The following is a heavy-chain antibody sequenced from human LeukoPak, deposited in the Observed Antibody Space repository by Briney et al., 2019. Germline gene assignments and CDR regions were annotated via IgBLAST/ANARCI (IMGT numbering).Heavy chain of an antibody. J-gene: IGHJ4*02. CDR1: GFTFSSYA. CDR3: ARGGYSSSWYHDS. Sequence: GGSLRLSCAASGFTFSSYAMHWVRQAPGKGLEWVAVISYDGSNKYYADSVKGRFTTSRDNSKNTLYLQMNSLRAEDTAVYYCARGGYSSSWYHDSWGQGTLVTVSS. V-gene: IGHV3-30*04. D-gene: IGHD6-13*01. CDR2: ISYDGSNK.